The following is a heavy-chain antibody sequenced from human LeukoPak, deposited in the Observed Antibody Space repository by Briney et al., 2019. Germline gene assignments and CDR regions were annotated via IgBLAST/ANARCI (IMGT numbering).Heavy chain of an antibody. CDR1: GFTFDDYA. D-gene: IGHD3-22*01. CDR2: ISGDGGST. Sequence: GGSLRLSCAASGFTFDDYAMHWVRQAPGKGLEWVSLISGDGGSTYYADSVKGRFTISRDNSKSSLYLQMNSLRTEDTALYYCAKDTLGGYYDSSGATDYWGQGTLVTVSS. V-gene: IGHV3-43*02. J-gene: IGHJ4*02. CDR3: AKDTLGGYYDSSGATDY.